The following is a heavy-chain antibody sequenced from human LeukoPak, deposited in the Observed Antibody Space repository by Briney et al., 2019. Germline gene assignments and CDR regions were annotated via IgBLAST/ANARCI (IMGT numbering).Heavy chain of an antibody. CDR1: GGSISSGGYC. J-gene: IGHJ4*02. CDR2: IYDSGST. V-gene: IGHV4-30-2*01. CDR3: ASLEYYYGSGSYYNGAFDY. D-gene: IGHD3-10*01. Sequence: SETLSLTCAVSGGSISSGGYCWSWIRQPPGKGLEWVGYIYDSGSTYYNPSLKSRVTISVDRSKNQLYLKLSSVTAADTAVYYCASLEYYYGSGSYYNGAFDYWGQGTLVTVSS.